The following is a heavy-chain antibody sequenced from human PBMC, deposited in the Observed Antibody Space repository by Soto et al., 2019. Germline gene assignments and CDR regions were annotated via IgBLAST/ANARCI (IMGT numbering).Heavy chain of an antibody. D-gene: IGHD1-26*01. Sequence: EVQLVQSGAEVKKPGESLKISCTAAGFSLDGGWIGWVRQVPGKGLEWMGIIKFGGSDLRYSPSFRGQVTISADAAANTAYLEWNSLKASDTAMYYCARQISYICDFWGQGTLVTVSS. CDR1: GFSLDGGW. CDR3: ARQISYICDF. CDR2: IKFGGSDL. J-gene: IGHJ4*02. V-gene: IGHV5-51*01.